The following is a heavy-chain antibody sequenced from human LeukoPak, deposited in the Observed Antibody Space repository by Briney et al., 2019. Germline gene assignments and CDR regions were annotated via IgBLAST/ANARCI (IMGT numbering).Heavy chain of an antibody. Sequence: SQTLSLTCVVSGDSVSSKNGAWNWIRQSPSIGLEWLGRTYYRSKWYNDYAESMEGRMTISQDTSKNQYSLHLNSVTPDDTAVYYCARDLGTTGWHTFDYWGQGTLVTVSS. D-gene: IGHD6-19*01. J-gene: IGHJ4*02. CDR2: TYYRSKWYN. CDR3: ARDLGTTGWHTFDY. V-gene: IGHV6-1*01. CDR1: GDSVSSKNGA.